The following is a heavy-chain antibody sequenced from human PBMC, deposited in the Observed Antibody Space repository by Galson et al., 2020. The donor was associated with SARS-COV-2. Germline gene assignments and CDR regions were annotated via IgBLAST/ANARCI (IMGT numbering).Heavy chain of an antibody. CDR2: SYYSGST. CDR1: GGSISSSSYY. CDR3: ARQWELLNFFDY. Sequence: SETLSLTCTVSGGSISSSSYYWGWIRQPPGTGLEWIGRSYYSGSTYYNPSLKSRVTISVDTSKNQFSLKLSSVTAADTAVYYCARQWELLNFFDYWGQGTLVTVSS. J-gene: IGHJ4*02. D-gene: IGHD1-26*01. V-gene: IGHV4-39*01.